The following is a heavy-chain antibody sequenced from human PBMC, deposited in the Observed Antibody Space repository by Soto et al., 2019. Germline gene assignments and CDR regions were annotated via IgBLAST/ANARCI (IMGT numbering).Heavy chain of an antibody. CDR3: ARGGKERFRGPGMDV. D-gene: IGHD1-1*01. CDR1: GDRFSTYA. J-gene: IGHJ6*02. Sequence: ASVKVSCKASGDRFSTYAFNWVRQAPGQGFEWLGGIMTFFGAAMYAQKFQGRVTITADELTTTVYMELSGLRYEDTAVYYCARGGKERFRGPGMDVWGPGATVTVYS. V-gene: IGHV1-69*13. CDR2: IMTFFGAA.